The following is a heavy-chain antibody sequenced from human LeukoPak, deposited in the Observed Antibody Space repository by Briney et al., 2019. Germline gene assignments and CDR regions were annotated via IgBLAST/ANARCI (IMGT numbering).Heavy chain of an antibody. V-gene: IGHV3-21*04. CDR2: ISGSGSYI. Sequence: GGSLRLSCAASGFTFSDYSMNWVRQTPRKGLEWVSCISGSGSYIYYADSVKGRFTISRDNAKNSLHLQVNSLRAEDTAVYYCARVGTYYYDSSGYYPLHYFDYWGQGTLVTVSS. J-gene: IGHJ4*02. D-gene: IGHD3-22*01. CDR1: GFTFSDYS. CDR3: ARVGTYYYDSSGYYPLHYFDY.